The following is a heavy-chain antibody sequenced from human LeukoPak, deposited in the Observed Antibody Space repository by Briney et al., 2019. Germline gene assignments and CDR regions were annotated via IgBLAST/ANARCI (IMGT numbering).Heavy chain of an antibody. Sequence: GGSLRLSSAASGFTFSSNSMNWVRPGPGKGLEWGSSISSSSSYIYYADSGKGRFTISRDNAKDSLYLQMYSLRAEDTAVYYCARDSSSGYENWFDPWGQGTLVTVSS. CDR2: ISSSSSYI. J-gene: IGHJ5*02. CDR1: GFTFSSNS. V-gene: IGHV3-21*01. D-gene: IGHD6-13*01. CDR3: ARDSSSGYENWFDP.